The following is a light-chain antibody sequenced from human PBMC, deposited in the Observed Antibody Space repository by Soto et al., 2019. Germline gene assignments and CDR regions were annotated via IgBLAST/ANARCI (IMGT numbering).Light chain of an antibody. CDR3: SSYTSSSTYV. Sequence: QSALTQPASVSGSPGQSITIYCIGTGSDIGGYNYVSWYQQHPGKAPTLMIYDVWARPLGVSHRFSGSKSGNTASLTISGLQAEDEADYYCSSYTSSSTYVFGTGTKLTVL. CDR2: DVW. V-gene: IGLV2-14*03. CDR1: GSDIGGYNY. J-gene: IGLJ1*01.